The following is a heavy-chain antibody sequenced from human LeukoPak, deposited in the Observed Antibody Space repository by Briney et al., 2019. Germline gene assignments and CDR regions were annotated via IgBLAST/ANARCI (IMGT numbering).Heavy chain of an antibody. V-gene: IGHV3-23*01. Sequence: GGSLRLSCAASGFTFSSYAMSWVRQAPGKGLEWVSAISGSGGSTYYADSVKGRFTISRDNSKNTLYLQMNSLRAEDTAVYYCAKGGGSGRDKSYYYGMDVWGQGTTVTVSS. CDR2: ISGSGGST. J-gene: IGHJ6*02. CDR3: AKGGGSGRDKSYYYGMDV. D-gene: IGHD3-10*01. CDR1: GFTFSSYA.